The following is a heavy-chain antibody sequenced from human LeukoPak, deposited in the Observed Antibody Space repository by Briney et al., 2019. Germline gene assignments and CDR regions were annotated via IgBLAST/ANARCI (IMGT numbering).Heavy chain of an antibody. V-gene: IGHV4-59*08. D-gene: IGHD5-18*01. CDR2: IYYNGNT. CDR3: ARQPSATAAFDI. J-gene: IGHJ3*02. CDR1: GGPISSYY. Sequence: SETLSLTCDVSGGPISSYYWSWIRQPPGKGLEWIAYIYYNGNTNYNPSFKGRVTISVDMSKNQFSLKLTSVAAADTAIYCARQPSATAAFDIWGQGTMVTVSS.